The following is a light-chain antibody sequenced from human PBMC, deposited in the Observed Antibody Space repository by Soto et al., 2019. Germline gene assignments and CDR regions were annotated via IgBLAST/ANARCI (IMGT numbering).Light chain of an antibody. CDR1: SSDVGSYNL. CDR3: CSYAGSSTV. J-gene: IGLJ2*01. V-gene: IGLV2-23*01. CDR2: EGS. Sequence: QSALTQPASGSGSPGQSITISCTGTSSDVGSYNLVSWYQQHPGKAPKLMIYEGSKRPSGVSNRFSGSNSGNTAALTISGLQAEDEADYYGCSYAGSSTVFGGGTKLPV.